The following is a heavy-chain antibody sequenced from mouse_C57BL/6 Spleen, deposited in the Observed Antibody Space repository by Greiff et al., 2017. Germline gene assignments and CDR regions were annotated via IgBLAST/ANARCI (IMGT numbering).Heavy chain of an antibody. J-gene: IGHJ1*03. D-gene: IGHD1-1*01. CDR2: ISSGGSYT. V-gene: IGHV5-6*01. Sequence: EVQVVESGGDLVKPGGSLKLSCAASGFTFSSYGMSWVRQTPDKRLEWVATISSGGSYTYYPDSVKGRFTISRDNAKNTLYLQMSSLKSEDTAMYYCARPPSTVVASYWYFDVWGTGTTVTVSS. CDR3: ARPPSTVVASYWYFDV. CDR1: GFTFSSYG.